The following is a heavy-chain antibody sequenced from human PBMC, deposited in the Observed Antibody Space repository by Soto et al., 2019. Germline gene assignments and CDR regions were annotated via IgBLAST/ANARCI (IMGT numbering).Heavy chain of an antibody. Sequence: QVQLQQSGPGLVKPSGTLSLTCFVSGDSINNTYWWSWVRQAPEKGLEWIGEIYHTGGRSYMPSLRGRITLSVDTSKNQFSLKLTSVTAADTAVYYCAREPKQNYDSSTWNGGFDSWGPGTLVTVSS. CDR1: GDSINNTYW. CDR3: AREPKQNYDSSTWNGGFDS. CDR2: IYHTGGR. D-gene: IGHD3-22*01. J-gene: IGHJ4*02. V-gene: IGHV4-4*02.